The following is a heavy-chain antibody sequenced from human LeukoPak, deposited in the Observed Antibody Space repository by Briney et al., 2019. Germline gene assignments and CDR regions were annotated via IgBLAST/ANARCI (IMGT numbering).Heavy chain of an antibody. V-gene: IGHV3-48*02. CDR2: ISSSSSTI. CDR1: EFTFSSYS. Sequence: GGSLRLSCAASEFTFSSYSMNWVRQAPGKGLEWASYISSSSSTIYYADSVKGRFTISRDNAKNSLYLQMNSLRDEDTAVYYCARLGRGLVPDSGRSKKDWFDPWGQGTLVTVSS. CDR3: ARLGRGLVPDSGRSKKDWFDP. D-gene: IGHD6-19*01. J-gene: IGHJ5*02.